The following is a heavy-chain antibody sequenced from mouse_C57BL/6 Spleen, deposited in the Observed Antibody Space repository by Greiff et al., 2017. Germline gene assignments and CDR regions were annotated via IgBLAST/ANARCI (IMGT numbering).Heavy chain of an antibody. J-gene: IGHJ4*01. CDR3: ARANGLYYAMDY. V-gene: IGHV5-17*01. CDR1: GFTFSDYG. Sequence: DVKLVESGGGLVKPGGSLKLSCAASGFTFSDYGMHWVRQAPEKGLEWVAYISSGSSTTYYADTVKGRFTISRDNAKNTLFLQMTSLRSEDTAMYYCARANGLYYAMDYWGQGTSVTVSS. D-gene: IGHD1-1*01. CDR2: ISSGSSTT.